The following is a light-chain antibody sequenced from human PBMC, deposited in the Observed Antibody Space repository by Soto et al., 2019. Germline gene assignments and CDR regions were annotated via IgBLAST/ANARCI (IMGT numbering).Light chain of an antibody. CDR1: QSTSSY. J-gene: IGKJ1*01. CDR2: AAS. V-gene: IGKV1-39*01. Sequence: DIHMTRSPSSLSASVGYIFTITCRASQSTSSYLNWYQQKPVQAPKLLIYAASSLQSGVPSRLSGSGSGTDFTITISSMQPEDFETYYCQQSYSNPWTFGHGTKVDIK. CDR3: QQSYSNPWT.